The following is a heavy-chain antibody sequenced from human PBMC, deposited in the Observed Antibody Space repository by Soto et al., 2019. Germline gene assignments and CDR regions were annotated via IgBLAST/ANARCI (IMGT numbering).Heavy chain of an antibody. CDR3: VGGFGWIFDY. J-gene: IGHJ4*02. Sequence: GGSLRLSCQASGFTFSSRWMIWVRQAPEKGLEWVADIKEDGSDKNYVDSVKGRFTISRDNAKNSLYLQMNSLRVEDTAVYYCVGGFGWIFDYWGQGTLVTVSS. V-gene: IGHV3-7*03. D-gene: IGHD3-10*01. CDR1: GFTFSSRW. CDR2: IKEDGSDK.